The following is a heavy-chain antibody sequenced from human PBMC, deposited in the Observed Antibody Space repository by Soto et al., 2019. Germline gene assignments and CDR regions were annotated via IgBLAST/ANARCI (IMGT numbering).Heavy chain of an antibody. D-gene: IGHD6-6*01. CDR1: GFTFSSYS. CDR3: ASGIAAHYVIDF. Sequence: GGSLRLACAASGFTFSSYSMNWVRQAPGKGLEWVSSISSSSSYIYYADSVKGRFTISRDNAKNSLYLQMNSLRAEDTAVYYCASGIAAHYVIDFWGQGSTVTGSS. J-gene: IGHJ6*02. CDR2: ISSSSSYI. V-gene: IGHV3-21*01.